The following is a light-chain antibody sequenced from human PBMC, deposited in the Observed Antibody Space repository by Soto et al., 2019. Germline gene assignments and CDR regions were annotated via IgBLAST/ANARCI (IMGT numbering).Light chain of an antibody. CDR2: GNI. Sequence: QPVLTQPPSVSGAPGQRVTISCTGSSSIIGAGYDVHWYQQRPGTAPKLLIFGNINRPSGVPDRFSGSKSGTSASLAITGLQAEDEGDYYCQFYDSTLSARYVFGTGTKLTVL. J-gene: IGLJ1*01. V-gene: IGLV1-40*01. CDR1: SSIIGAGYD. CDR3: QFYDSTLSARYV.